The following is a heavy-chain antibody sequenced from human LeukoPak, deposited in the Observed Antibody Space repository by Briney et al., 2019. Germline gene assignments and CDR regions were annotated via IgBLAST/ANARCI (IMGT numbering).Heavy chain of an antibody. Sequence: PGGSLRLSCAASGFTFDDYAMHWVRQAPGKGLEWVSGISWNSGSIGYVDSVKGRFTISRDNAKNSLYLQMNSLRAEDMALYYCAKDLHEYSSSSLDYWGQGTLVTVSS. D-gene: IGHD6-6*01. CDR3: AKDLHEYSSSSLDY. CDR2: ISWNSGSI. CDR1: GFTFDDYA. J-gene: IGHJ4*02. V-gene: IGHV3-9*03.